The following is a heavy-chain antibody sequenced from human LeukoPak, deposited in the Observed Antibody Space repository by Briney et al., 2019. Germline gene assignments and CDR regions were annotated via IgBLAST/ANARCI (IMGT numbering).Heavy chain of an antibody. V-gene: IGHV1-18*01. CDR3: ARGADMTTVTYVDY. Sequence: GAAVKVSCKASGCTFTSYGISWVRQAPGQGLEWMGWISAYNGNTHYAQKLQGRVIMTTDTSTSTAYMELRSLRSDDTVVYYCARGADMTTVTYVDYWGQGTLVTVSS. D-gene: IGHD4-17*01. CDR2: ISAYNGNT. CDR1: GCTFTSYG. J-gene: IGHJ4*02.